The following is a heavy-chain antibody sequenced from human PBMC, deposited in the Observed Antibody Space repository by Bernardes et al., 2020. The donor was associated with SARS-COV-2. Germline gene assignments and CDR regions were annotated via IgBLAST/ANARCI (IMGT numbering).Heavy chain of an antibody. D-gene: IGHD2-2*01. CDR1: GGSFSGYY. V-gene: IGHV4-34*01. CDR2: INHSGST. Sequence: SETLSLTCAVYGGSFSGYYWSWIRQPPGKGLEWIGEINHSGSTNYNPSLKSRVTISVDTSKNQFSLKLSSVTAADTAVYYCASWPIVVVPAANGYNWFDPWGQGTLVTVSS. J-gene: IGHJ5*02. CDR3: ASWPIVVVPAANGYNWFDP.